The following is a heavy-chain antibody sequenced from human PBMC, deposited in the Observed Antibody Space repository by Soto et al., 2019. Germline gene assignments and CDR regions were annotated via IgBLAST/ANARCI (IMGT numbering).Heavy chain of an antibody. D-gene: IGHD3-22*01. V-gene: IGHV1-69*01. CDR1: GGNFSRHA. CDR2: IIPIFGTA. J-gene: IGHJ4*02. Sequence: QVQLVQSGAEVRKPGSSVKVSCKASGGNFSRHAISWVRQAPGQGLEWMAGIIPIFGTANHAQKFQGRVTIIADESTSTVYMELSSLRSEDTAMYYCARGWGYDSNDYYYAYWGQGTLVIVSS. CDR3: ARGWGYDSNDYYYAY.